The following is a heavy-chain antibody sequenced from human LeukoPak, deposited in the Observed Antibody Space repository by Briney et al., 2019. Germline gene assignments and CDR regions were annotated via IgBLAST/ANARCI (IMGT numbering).Heavy chain of an antibody. D-gene: IGHD5-18*01. CDR3: ARDGAYSYGQGVWFDP. V-gene: IGHV4-59*01. CDR1: GGSISSYY. J-gene: IGHJ5*02. Sequence: SETLSLTCTVSGGSISSYYWSWIRQPPGKGLEWIGYIYYSGSTNYNPSLKSRVTISVDTSRNQFSLKLSSVAAADTAVYYCARDGAYSYGQGVWFDPWGQGTLVTVSS. CDR2: IYYSGST.